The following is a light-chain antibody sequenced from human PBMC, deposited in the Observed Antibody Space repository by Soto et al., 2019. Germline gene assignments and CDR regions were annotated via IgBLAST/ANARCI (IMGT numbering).Light chain of an antibody. CDR1: SSDVGGYNY. V-gene: IGLV2-11*01. CDR3: CSFTSSNTHV. J-gene: IGLJ1*01. Sequence: QSALTQPRSVSGSPGQSVTISCTGTSSDVGGYNYVSWYQQNPGKAPRLMIYDVSKRPSGVPDRFSGSKSGSTASLTISGLQAEDEADYYCCSFTSSNTHVFGTGTKLTVL. CDR2: DVS.